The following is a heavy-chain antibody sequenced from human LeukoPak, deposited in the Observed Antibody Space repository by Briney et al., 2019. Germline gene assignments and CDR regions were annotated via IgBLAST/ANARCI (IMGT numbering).Heavy chain of an antibody. D-gene: IGHD3-22*01. CDR1: GGTFSSYA. CDR2: IIPIFVTA. J-gene: IGHJ5*02. CDR3: AGTYYYDSSGYYGGS. V-gene: IGHV1-69*05. Sequence: SVKVSCKASGGTFSSYAISWVRQAPGQELEWMVGIIPIFVTANYAQKFQGRVTITTDESKSTDYMELSSLRSEDTAVYYCAGTYYYDSSGYYGGSWGKGTLVTVSS.